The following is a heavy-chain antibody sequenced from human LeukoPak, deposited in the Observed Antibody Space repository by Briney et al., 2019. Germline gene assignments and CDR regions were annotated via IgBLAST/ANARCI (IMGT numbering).Heavy chain of an antibody. D-gene: IGHD6-6*01. CDR1: GGSISSSYW. J-gene: IGHJ4*02. CDR3: ARFQIAARNFDY. CDR2: IYHSGST. Sequence: SETLSLTCAVSGGSISSSYWWSWVRQRPGRGLEWIGEIYHSGSTNYNPSLKSRVTISVDKSKNQFSLKLSSVTAADTAVYYCARFQIAARNFDYWGQGTLVTVSS. V-gene: IGHV4-4*02.